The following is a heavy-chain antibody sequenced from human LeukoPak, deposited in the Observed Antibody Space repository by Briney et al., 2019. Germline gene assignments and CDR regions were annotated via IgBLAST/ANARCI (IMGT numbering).Heavy chain of an antibody. CDR2: ISSSSTYM. CDR3: ARAITVTALYYFYAMDV. CDR1: GFTFSRYG. D-gene: IGHD2-21*02. V-gene: IGHV3-48*02. J-gene: IGHJ6*02. Sequence: GGSLRLSCAASGFTFSRYGMNWVRQAPGKGLEWISYISSSSTYMFYSDSVKGRFTVSRDNARNSLYLQMNSLRDEDTAVYYCARAITVTALYYFYAMDVWGQGTTVTVSS.